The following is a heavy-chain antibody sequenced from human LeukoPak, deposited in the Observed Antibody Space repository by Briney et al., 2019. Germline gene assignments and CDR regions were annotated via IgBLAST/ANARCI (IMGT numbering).Heavy chain of an antibody. CDR3: AGCPLNYDYVWGSYRSPEYYFDY. D-gene: IGHD3-16*02. J-gene: IGHJ4*02. V-gene: IGHV4-34*01. Sequence: PSETLSLTCAVYGGSFSGYYWSWIRQPPGKGLEWIGEINHSGSTNYNPSLKSRVTISVDTFKNQFSLKLSSVTAADTAVYYFAGCPLNYDYVWGSYRSPEYYFDYWGQGTLVTVSS. CDR1: GGSFSGYY. CDR2: INHSGST.